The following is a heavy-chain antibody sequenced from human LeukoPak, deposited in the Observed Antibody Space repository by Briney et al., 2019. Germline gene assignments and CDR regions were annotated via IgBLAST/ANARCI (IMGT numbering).Heavy chain of an antibody. D-gene: IGHD1-7*01. Sequence: ASVKVSCKASEYTFTSYDINWVRQATGQGLEWMGWINPNSGNTGYAQKFQGRVTMTRNTSISTAYMELSNLRSEDTAVYYCARVSWNYVDDYYYYMDVWGKGTTVTVSS. CDR3: ARVSWNYVDDYYYYMDV. J-gene: IGHJ6*03. CDR1: EYTFTSYD. CDR2: INPNSGNT. V-gene: IGHV1-8*01.